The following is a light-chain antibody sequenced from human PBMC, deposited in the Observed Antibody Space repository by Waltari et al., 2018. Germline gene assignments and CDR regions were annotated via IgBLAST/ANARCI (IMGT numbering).Light chain of an antibody. CDR2: DVT. Sequence: QSALTQPASVSGSPGQSITISCIGTSSDIGDYNYVSWYQQHVGKAPKLMIYDVTKRPSGVSDRFVGSKSGNTASLPISGLQAEDEADYYCSSYTASSTWVFGGGTKLTVL. CDR1: SSDIGDYNY. J-gene: IGLJ3*02. V-gene: IGLV2-14*01. CDR3: SSYTASSTWV.